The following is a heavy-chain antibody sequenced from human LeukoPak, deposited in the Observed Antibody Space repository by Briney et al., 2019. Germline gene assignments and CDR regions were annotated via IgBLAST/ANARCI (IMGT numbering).Heavy chain of an antibody. CDR2: IYYSGST. Sequence: PSETLSLTCTVSGGSISSYYWSWIRQPPGKGLEWIGYIYYSGSTNYNPSLKSRVTISVDTSKNQFSLKLSSVTAADTAVYYCARGRQHDYWGQGTLVTVSS. J-gene: IGHJ4*02. CDR1: GGSISSYY. V-gene: IGHV4-59*01. CDR3: ARGRQHDY.